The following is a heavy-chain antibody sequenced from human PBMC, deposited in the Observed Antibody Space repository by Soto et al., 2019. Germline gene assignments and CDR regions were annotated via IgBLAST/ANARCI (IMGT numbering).Heavy chain of an antibody. CDR3: AKDPGKYSSGLLGY. CDR2: IYNGGST. V-gene: IGHV3-66*02. Sequence: GGSLRLSCAASGFTVSSNYMSWVRQAPGKGLEWVSVIYNGGSTYYADSVKGRFTISRDNSKNTLYLQMNSLRAEDTAVYYCAKDPGKYSSGLLGYWGQGTLVTVSS. J-gene: IGHJ4*02. CDR1: GFTVSSNY. D-gene: IGHD6-19*01.